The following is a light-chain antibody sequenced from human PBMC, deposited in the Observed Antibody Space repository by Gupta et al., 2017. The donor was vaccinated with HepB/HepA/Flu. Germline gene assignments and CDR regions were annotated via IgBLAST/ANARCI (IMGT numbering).Light chain of an antibody. J-gene: IGKJ4*01. CDR1: QTINTC. CDR3: QQSDISPLT. Sequence: DIRMTQSPSSLSAFVGDRVTFSCRASQTINTCLNWYQEKAGRAPKLVMYSASSLQSGVPSRFSGSGSRTDFTLTIRSLQPEDFATYYCQQSDISPLTFGGGTKVEIK. V-gene: IGKV1-39*01. CDR2: SAS.